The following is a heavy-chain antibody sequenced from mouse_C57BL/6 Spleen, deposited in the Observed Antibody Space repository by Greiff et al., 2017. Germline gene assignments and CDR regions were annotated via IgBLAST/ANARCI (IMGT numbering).Heavy chain of an antibody. V-gene: IGHV3-6*01. J-gene: IGHJ3*01. Sequence: EVQVVESGPGLVKPSQSLSLTCSVTGYSITSGYYWNWIRQFPGNKLEWMGYISYDGSNNYNPSLKNRISITRDTSKNQFFLKLNSVTTEDTATYYCATYYGYDDPFAYWGQGTLVTVSA. CDR2: ISYDGSN. CDR3: ATYYGYDDPFAY. D-gene: IGHD2-9*01. CDR1: GYSITSGYY.